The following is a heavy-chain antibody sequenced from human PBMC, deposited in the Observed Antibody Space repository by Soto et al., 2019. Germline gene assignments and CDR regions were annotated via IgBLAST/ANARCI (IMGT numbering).Heavy chain of an antibody. J-gene: IGHJ4*02. CDR3: ARDLGSSWYYFDY. V-gene: IGHV4-59*12. CDR2: IYYSGST. CDR1: GGSISSYY. D-gene: IGHD6-13*01. Sequence: ETLSLTCTVSGGSISSYYWSWIRQPPGKGLEWIGYIYYSGSTNYNPSLKSRVTISVDTSKNQFSLKLSSVTAADTAVYYCARDLGSSWYYFDYWGQGTLVTVSS.